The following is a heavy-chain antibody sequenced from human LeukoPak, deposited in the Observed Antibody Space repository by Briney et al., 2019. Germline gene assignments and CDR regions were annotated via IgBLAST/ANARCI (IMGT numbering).Heavy chain of an antibody. CDR3: AREKMESSGSDPFDI. CDR2: IRDDGSNK. V-gene: IGHV3-30*02. D-gene: IGHD3-22*01. CDR1: GFTVSSYG. J-gene: IGHJ3*02. Sequence: GGSLRLSCAAAGFTVSSYGMRWVRQAAGKGLEWVAFIRDDGSNKYYADSVKGRFTISRDNSKNTLYLQMNSLRAEDTAVYYCAREKMESSGSDPFDIWGQGTMVTVSS.